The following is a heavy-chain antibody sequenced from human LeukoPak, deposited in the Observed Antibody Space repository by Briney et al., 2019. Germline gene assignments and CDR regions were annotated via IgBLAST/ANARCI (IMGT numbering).Heavy chain of an antibody. CDR2: INTNTGNP. CDR1: GGTFSSYA. J-gene: IGHJ5*02. Sequence: ASVKVSCKASGGTFSSYAISWVRQAPGQGLEWMGWINTNTGNPTYAQGFTGRFVFSLDTSVSTAYLQISSLKAEDTAVYYCARDRGLDYYDSSGYPNWFDPWGQGTLVTVSS. V-gene: IGHV7-4-1*02. CDR3: ARDRGLDYYDSSGYPNWFDP. D-gene: IGHD3-22*01.